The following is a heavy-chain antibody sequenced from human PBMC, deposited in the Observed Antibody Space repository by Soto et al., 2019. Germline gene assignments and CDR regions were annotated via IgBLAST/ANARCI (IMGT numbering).Heavy chain of an antibody. J-gene: IGHJ6*02. CDR3: ARGDVLVPYYYYGMDV. Sequence: QVQLQESGPGLVKPSETLSLTCTVSGGSVSSGWYYWSWIRQPPGKGLEWIGYIYYSGSTNYNPSLKNRVTISVDTSKNQFSLKLSSVTAADTAVYYCARGDVLVPYYYYGMDVWGQGTTVTVSS. V-gene: IGHV4-61*01. CDR2: IYYSGST. CDR1: GGSVSSGWYY. D-gene: IGHD2-2*01.